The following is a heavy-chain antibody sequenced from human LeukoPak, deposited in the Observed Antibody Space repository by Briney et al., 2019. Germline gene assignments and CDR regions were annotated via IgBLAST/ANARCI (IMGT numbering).Heavy chain of an antibody. CDR1: GGSISSSNYY. CDR3: ARPYSSGWRDGFVI. V-gene: IGHV4-39*07. Sequence: PSETLSLTCTVSGGSISSSNYYWAWIRQPPGKGLEWIGYIYYSGNSFYNPSLKSRVTISLDTSKNQFSLKVSSVTAADTAMYYCARPYSSGWRDGFVIWGQGTMVTVSS. CDR2: IYYSGNS. J-gene: IGHJ3*02. D-gene: IGHD6-19*01.